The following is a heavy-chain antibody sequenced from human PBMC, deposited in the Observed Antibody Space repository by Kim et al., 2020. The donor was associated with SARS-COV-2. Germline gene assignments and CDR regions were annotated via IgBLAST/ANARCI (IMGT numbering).Heavy chain of an antibody. D-gene: IGHD6-13*01. CDR3: AKCIAAAGPRAYGMDV. Sequence: SVKGRFTISRDNAKNSLYLQMNSLRAEDTAVYYCAKCIAAAGPRAYGMDVWGQGTTVTVSS. J-gene: IGHJ6*02. V-gene: IGHV3-11*06.